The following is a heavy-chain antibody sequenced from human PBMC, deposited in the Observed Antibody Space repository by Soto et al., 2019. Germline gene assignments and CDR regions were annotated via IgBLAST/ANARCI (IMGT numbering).Heavy chain of an antibody. J-gene: IGHJ4*02. CDR2: ISDNGGNT. CDR1: GFTFSTVA. V-gene: IGHV3-23*01. CDR3: AKLYWNPRYFDY. Sequence: GGSLRLSCVASGFTFSTVAMTWVRQAPGKGLEWVSSISDNGGNTDYADSVRGRFTLSGDNSKNTLYLQMNHLKAEDTAVYYCAKLYWNPRYFDYWGQGARVTVSS. D-gene: IGHD1-1*01.